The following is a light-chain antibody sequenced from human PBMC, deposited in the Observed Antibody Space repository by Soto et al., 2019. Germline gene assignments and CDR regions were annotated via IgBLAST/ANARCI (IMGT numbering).Light chain of an antibody. CDR3: QQRSSCPLT. Sequence: VVMTQSPATLSVSPGERATLSCRASQNVTSNLAWYQQKPGQAPTLLFYGASTRASGVPARFSGSGSRTDFTLTISSLEPEDFAVYYCQQRSSCPLTFGGGTKVDI. CDR2: GAS. V-gene: IGKV3-11*01. J-gene: IGKJ4*01. CDR1: QNVTSN.